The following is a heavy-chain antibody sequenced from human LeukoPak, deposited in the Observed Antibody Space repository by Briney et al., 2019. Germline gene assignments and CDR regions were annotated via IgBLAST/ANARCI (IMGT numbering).Heavy chain of an antibody. CDR3: AKQLGYRSGGSCYFDY. Sequence: PGGSLRLSCAASGFTFSSYAMSWVRQAPGKGMEWVSAISGSGGSTYYADSVKGRFTLSRDNSKNTLYLQMNSLRAEDTAVYYCAKQLGYRSGGSCYFDYWGQGTLVTVSS. D-gene: IGHD2-15*01. V-gene: IGHV3-23*01. CDR1: GFTFSSYA. J-gene: IGHJ4*02. CDR2: ISGSGGST.